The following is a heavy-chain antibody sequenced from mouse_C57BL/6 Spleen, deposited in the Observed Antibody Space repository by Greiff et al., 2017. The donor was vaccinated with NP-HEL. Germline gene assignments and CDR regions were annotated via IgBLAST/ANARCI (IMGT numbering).Heavy chain of an antibody. D-gene: IGHD2-2*01. CDR2: IDPETGGT. CDR3: TILWLRRTGNYYAMDD. J-gene: IGHJ4*01. Sequence: QVQLQQSGAELVRPGASVTLSCKASGYTFTDYEMHWVKQTPVHGLEWIGAIDPETGGTAYNQKFKGKAILTADKSSSTAYMELRSLTSEDSAVYYCTILWLRRTGNYYAMDDWGQGTSVTVSS. CDR1: GYTFTDYE. V-gene: IGHV1-15*01.